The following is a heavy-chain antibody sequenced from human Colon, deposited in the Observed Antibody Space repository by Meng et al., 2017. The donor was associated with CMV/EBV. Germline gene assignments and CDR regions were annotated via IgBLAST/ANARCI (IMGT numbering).Heavy chain of an antibody. CDR2: ISTGGDM. CDR1: GFTFNNYA. J-gene: IGHJ4*02. Sequence: GGSLRLSCAASGFTFNNYAMGWVRQALGKGLEWVSSISTGGDMFYADSVRGRFTISRDNSKNTLFLQMNGLRAEDTAVYYCAKGVSGPLYYFDYWGQGVLVTVSS. CDR3: AKGVSGPLYYFDY. D-gene: IGHD3-16*01. V-gene: IGHV3-23*01.